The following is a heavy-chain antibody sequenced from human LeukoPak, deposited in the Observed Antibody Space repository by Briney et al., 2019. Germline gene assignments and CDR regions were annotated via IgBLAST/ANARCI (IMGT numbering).Heavy chain of an antibody. CDR3: ARDDSGYDGTDAFDI. Sequence: KPSETLSLTCTVSGGSISGYYWSWIRQPAGRGLEWIGRIYTSGSTNYNPSLKSRVTMSVDTSKNQFSLKLSSVTAADTAVYYCARDDSGYDGTDAFDIWGQGTMVTVSS. CDR1: GGSISGYY. CDR2: IYTSGST. V-gene: IGHV4-4*07. D-gene: IGHD5-12*01. J-gene: IGHJ3*02.